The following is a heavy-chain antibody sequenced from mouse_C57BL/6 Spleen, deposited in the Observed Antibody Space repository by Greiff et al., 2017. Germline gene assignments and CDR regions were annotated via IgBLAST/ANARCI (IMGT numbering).Heavy chain of an antibody. Sequence: DVKLVESGGDLVKPGGSLKLSCAASGFTFSSYGMSWVRQTPDKRLEWVATISSGGSYTYSPDSVKGRFTISRDNAKNTLYLQMSSLKSEDTAMYYCARHGYDYDSAWFAYWGQGTLVTVSA. J-gene: IGHJ3*01. CDR2: ISSGGSYT. V-gene: IGHV5-6*02. D-gene: IGHD2-4*01. CDR1: GFTFSSYG. CDR3: ARHGYDYDSAWFAY.